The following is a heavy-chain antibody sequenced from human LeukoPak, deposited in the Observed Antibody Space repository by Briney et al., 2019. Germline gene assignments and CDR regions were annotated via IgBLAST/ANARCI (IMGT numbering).Heavy chain of an antibody. D-gene: IGHD3-22*01. CDR2: IYHSGST. Sequence: SETLSLTCAVSGYSISSGYYWGWIRQPPGKGLEWIGSIYHSGSTYYNPSLKSRVTISVDTSKNPFSLKLSSVTAADTAVYYCAREYYYDSSGYIFDPWGQGTLVTVSS. CDR3: AREYYYDSSGYIFDP. V-gene: IGHV4-38-2*02. CDR1: GYSISSGYY. J-gene: IGHJ5*02.